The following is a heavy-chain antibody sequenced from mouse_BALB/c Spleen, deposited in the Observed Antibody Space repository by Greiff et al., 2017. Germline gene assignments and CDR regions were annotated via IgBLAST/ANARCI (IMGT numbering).Heavy chain of an antibody. CDR1: GFNIKDTY. CDR2: IDPANGNT. Sequence: EVQLVESGAELVKPGASVKLSCTASGFNIKDTYMHWVKQRPEQGLEWIGRIDPANGNTKYDPKFQGKATITADTSSNTAYLQLSSLTSEDTAVYYCAYHYYGSSYWYFDVWGAGTTVTVSS. V-gene: IGHV14-3*02. D-gene: IGHD1-1*01. CDR3: AYHYYGSSYWYFDV. J-gene: IGHJ1*01.